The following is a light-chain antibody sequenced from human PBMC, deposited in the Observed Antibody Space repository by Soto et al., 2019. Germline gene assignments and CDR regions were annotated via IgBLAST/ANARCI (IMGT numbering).Light chain of an antibody. Sequence: QSVLTQPASVSGSPGQSIAISCTGTSSDVGGYNYVSWYQQHPGKAPKLMIYDVSNRPSGVSNRFSGSKSGNTASLTISGLQSEDEDDYYCSSYANFNPLVFGTGTKVTVL. CDR2: DVS. CDR1: SSDVGGYNY. CDR3: SSYANFNPLV. V-gene: IGLV2-14*01. J-gene: IGLJ1*01.